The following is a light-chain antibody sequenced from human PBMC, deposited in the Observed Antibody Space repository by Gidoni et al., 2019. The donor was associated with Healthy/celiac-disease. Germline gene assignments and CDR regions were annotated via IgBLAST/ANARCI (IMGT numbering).Light chain of an antibody. V-gene: IGKV4-1*01. Sequence: DIVMTQSPDSLAVSLGERATINCKSSQSVLYSSNNKNYVAWYQQKPGHPPKLLIYWASTRESGVPDRFSGSGSGTDFTLTISSLQAEDVAVYYCQQYYSTPQTFGGGTKVEIK. CDR2: WAS. J-gene: IGKJ4*01. CDR3: QQYYSTPQT. CDR1: QSVLYSSNNKNY.